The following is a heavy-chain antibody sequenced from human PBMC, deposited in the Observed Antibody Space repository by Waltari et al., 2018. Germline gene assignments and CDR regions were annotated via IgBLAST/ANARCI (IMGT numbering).Heavy chain of an antibody. D-gene: IGHD6-13*01. Sequence: QVQLQQWGAGLLKPSETLSLTCAVYGGSFSGYYWSWIRQPPGKGLELSAKIKHSGSTNYNPSLKSRVTISVDTSKNQFALKRSSVTAADTAVYYCARQRGYSSSWYDYWGQGTLVTVSS. CDR2: IKHSGST. J-gene: IGHJ4*02. CDR3: ARQRGYSSSWYDY. V-gene: IGHV4-34*01. CDR1: GGSFSGYY.